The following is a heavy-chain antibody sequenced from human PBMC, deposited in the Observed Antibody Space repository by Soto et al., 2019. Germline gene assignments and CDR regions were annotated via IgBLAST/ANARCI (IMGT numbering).Heavy chain of an antibody. CDR1: GYPFTSYG. J-gene: IGHJ5*02. D-gene: IGHD3-3*02. Sequence: XPVKVACKASGYPFTSYGSIWVRQAPGQGLEWMGWISAYNGNTNYAQKLQGRVTMTTDTSTSTAYMELRSLRSDDTAVYYSARHLNWFDPCGQRTLVTVSS. V-gene: IGHV1-18*04. CDR3: ARHLNWFDP. CDR2: ISAYNGNT.